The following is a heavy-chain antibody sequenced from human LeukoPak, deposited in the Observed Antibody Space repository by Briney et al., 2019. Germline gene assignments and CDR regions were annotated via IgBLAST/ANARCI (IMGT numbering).Heavy chain of an antibody. CDR1: GFTFSSYE. Sequence: PGGSLRLSCAASGFTFSSYEMNWVRQAPGKGLEWVSAISGSGGSTYYADSVKGRFTISRDNSKNTLYLQMNSLRAEDTAVYYCARGNQWLVNWGQGTLVTVSS. D-gene: IGHD6-19*01. CDR2: ISGSGGST. V-gene: IGHV3-23*01. CDR3: ARGNQWLVN. J-gene: IGHJ4*02.